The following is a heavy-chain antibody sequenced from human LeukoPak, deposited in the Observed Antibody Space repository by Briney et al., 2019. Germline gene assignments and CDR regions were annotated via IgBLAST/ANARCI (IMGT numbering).Heavy chain of an antibody. J-gene: IGHJ6*03. CDR2: ISGSSSYI. CDR3: ARVPFDFWSGYSYYMDV. CDR1: GFTFSTYS. Sequence: GGSLRLSCAASGFTFSTYSMNWVRQAPGKGLEWVSSISGSSSYIYYADSVKGRFTISRDNAKNSLYLQMNSLRAEDTAVYYCARVPFDFWSGYSYYMDVWGKGTTVTVSS. D-gene: IGHD3-3*01. V-gene: IGHV3-21*01.